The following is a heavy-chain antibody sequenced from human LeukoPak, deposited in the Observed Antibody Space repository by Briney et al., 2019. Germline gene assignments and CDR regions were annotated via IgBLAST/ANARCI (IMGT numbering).Heavy chain of an antibody. CDR2: ISYDGINK. D-gene: IGHD1-26*01. CDR1: GFTFSSYW. J-gene: IGHJ4*02. Sequence: GGSLRLSCAASGFTFSSYWMHWVRQAPGKGLEWVAVISYDGINKYYADSVKGRFTISRYNSKNTLYLQMTRLRAEDTAVSYCSRDPTYYLRYGYFDYWGQGALVTVSS. CDR3: SRDPTYYLRYGYFDY. V-gene: IGHV3-30-3*01.